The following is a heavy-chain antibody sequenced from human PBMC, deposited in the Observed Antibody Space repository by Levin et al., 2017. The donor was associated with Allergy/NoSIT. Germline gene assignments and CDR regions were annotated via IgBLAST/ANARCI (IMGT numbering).Heavy chain of an antibody. J-gene: IGHJ6*02. CDR2: ISGSGGST. CDR1: GFTFSSYA. CDR3: ASTPYCSGGSCYSDYDYGMDV. Sequence: GESLKISCAASGFTFSSYAMSWVRQAPGKGLEWVSAISGSGGSTYYADSVKGRFTISRDNSKNTLYLQMNSLRAEDTAVYYCASTPYCSGGSCYSDYDYGMDVWGQGTTVTVSS. V-gene: IGHV3-23*01. D-gene: IGHD2-15*01.